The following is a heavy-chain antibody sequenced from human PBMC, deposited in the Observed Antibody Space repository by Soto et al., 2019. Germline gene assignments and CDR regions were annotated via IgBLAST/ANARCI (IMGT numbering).Heavy chain of an antibody. D-gene: IGHD2-2*01. CDR1: GGTFSNYA. CDR3: ARGLVVPAGIRYYSKCMDV. J-gene: IGHJ6*02. V-gene: IGHV1-69*06. CDR2: IIPIFNTA. Sequence: SVKVSCKASGGTFSNYAISWVRQAPGQGLEWMGGIIPIFNTANYAQKFQGRVTITADKSTSTAYMELSSLRSEDTAVYYCARGLVVPAGIRYYSKCMDVWGQAPSVTVS.